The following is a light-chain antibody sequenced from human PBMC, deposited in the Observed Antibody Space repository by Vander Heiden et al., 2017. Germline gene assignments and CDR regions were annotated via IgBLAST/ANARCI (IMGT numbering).Light chain of an antibody. CDR2: GVS. V-gene: IGKV3-20*01. CDR3: QHYGYSPYT. Sequence: EIVLTQSPGTLSLSPGERATLSCRASLSVSSSYLAWYQQKPGQAPRLLIYGVSSRATGIPDRFSGSGSGTDFTLTISRLEPEDFAVYYCQHYGYSPYTFGQGTKLEIK. J-gene: IGKJ2*01. CDR1: LSVSSSY.